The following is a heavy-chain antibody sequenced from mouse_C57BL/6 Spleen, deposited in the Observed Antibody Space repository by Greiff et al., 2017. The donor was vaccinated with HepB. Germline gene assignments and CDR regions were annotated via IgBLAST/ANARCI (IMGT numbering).Heavy chain of an antibody. CDR3: ARWEDLLQAIDY. V-gene: IGHV1-18*01. CDR1: GYTFTDYN. J-gene: IGHJ4*01. D-gene: IGHD2-1*01. CDR2: INPNNGGT. Sequence: EVQLQQSGPELVKPGASVKIPCKASGYTFTDYNMDWVKQSHGKSLEWIGDINPNNGGTIYNQKFKGKATLTVDKSSSTAYMELRSLTSEDTAVYYCARWEDLLQAIDYWGQGTSVTVSS.